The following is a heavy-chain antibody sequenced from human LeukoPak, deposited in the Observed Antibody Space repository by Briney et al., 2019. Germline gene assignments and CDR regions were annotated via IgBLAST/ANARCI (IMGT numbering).Heavy chain of an antibody. CDR3: AREVLYQGSDY. Sequence: GGSLRLSCAASGFIFTNYGIHWVRQAPGKGLEWVAAVWYDGSLKYYADSVRGRFTISRDNAKNSLYLQMNSLRAEDTAVYYCAREVLYQGSDYWGQGTLVTVSS. CDR1: GFIFTNYG. J-gene: IGHJ4*02. CDR2: VWYDGSLK. D-gene: IGHD2-2*01. V-gene: IGHV3-33*01.